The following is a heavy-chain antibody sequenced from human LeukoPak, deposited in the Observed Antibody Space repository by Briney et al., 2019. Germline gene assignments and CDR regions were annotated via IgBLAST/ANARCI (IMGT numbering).Heavy chain of an antibody. CDR1: GGSISSYY. J-gene: IGHJ4*02. CDR2: IYYSGST. V-gene: IGHV4-59*06. Sequence: PSETLSLTCTVSGGSISSYYWTWIRQHPGKGLEWIGCIYYSGSTYYNLSLKSRVIISVDTSKNQFSLNLSSVTAADTAVYYCARVREATIAPFFDYWGQGTLVTVSS. D-gene: IGHD6-13*01. CDR3: ARVREATIAPFFDY.